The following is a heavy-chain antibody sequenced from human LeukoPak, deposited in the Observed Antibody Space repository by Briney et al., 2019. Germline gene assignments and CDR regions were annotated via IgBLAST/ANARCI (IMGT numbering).Heavy chain of an antibody. D-gene: IGHD6-19*01. CDR3: ARGRLSGWSGEAEYFQH. J-gene: IGHJ1*01. V-gene: IGHV3-30-3*01. CDR2: ISKDGSIK. CDR1: GFSFSTSA. Sequence: GRSLRLSCAASGFSFSTSAMHWVRQAPGNGLEWVSVISKDGSIKSYADSVKGRLTISRDNSENMLYLNLNSLKTEDTAVYYCARGRLSGWSGEAEYFQHWGQGTLVTVSS.